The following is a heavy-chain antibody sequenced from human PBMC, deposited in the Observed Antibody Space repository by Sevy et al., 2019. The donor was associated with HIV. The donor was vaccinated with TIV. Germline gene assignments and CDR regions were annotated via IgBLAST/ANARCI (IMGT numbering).Heavy chain of an antibody. J-gene: IGHJ4*02. Sequence: TLSLTCTVSGGSITSLYWNWIRQPPGKGLEWIANIYYNGDINYNPSLKSRVTLSLDTSKNQFSLRLSSVTAADTAMYYCVGENAWGRGYSWGQGTLVTVSS. V-gene: IGHV4-59*08. CDR3: VGENAWGRGYS. CDR1: GGSITSLY. D-gene: IGHD1-26*01. CDR2: IYYNGDI.